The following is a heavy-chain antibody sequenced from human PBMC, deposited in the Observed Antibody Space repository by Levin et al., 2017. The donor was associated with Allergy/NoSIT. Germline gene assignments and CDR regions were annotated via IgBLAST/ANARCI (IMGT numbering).Heavy chain of an antibody. D-gene: IGHD3-16*01. CDR2: ITSSSSGI. CDR1: GFTFSSYT. CDR3: VRDRTTLTFGGPPGY. Sequence: GGSLRLSCAGSGFTFSSYTMTWVRQAPGKGLEWISYITSSSSGISYAGSVRGRFTVSRDNDKKSLYLQMNNVRAEDTAVYYCVRDRTTLTFGGPPGYWGQGTLVTVSS. J-gene: IGHJ4*02. V-gene: IGHV3-48*01.